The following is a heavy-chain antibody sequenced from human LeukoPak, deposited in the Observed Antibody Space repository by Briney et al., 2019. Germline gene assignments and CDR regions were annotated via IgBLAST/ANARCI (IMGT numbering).Heavy chain of an antibody. V-gene: IGHV3-30*04. D-gene: IGHD6-13*01. J-gene: IGHJ6*03. CDR3: AREGYTSSWLYYYYDMDV. CDR2: ISYDGRNK. CDR1: GFTFSSYG. Sequence: PGGSLRLSCAASGFTFSSYGLHWVRQAPGTGLERVAVISYDGRNKYYADSVRRRFTISRDNSKNGLYLQMNSLRPEDTAIYYCAREGYTSSWLYYYYDMDVWGKGTTVTVSS.